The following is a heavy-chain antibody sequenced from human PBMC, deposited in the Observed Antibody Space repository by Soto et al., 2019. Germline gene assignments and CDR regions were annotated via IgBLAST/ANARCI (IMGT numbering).Heavy chain of an antibody. V-gene: IGHV3-30*04. CDR3: ARAGGCYLAY. J-gene: IGHJ4*02. CDR1: GFTLSNYA. CDR2: ISNDGSNK. D-gene: IGHD3-16*02. Sequence: QVQLVESGGGVVQPGRSLKLSCVASGFTLSNYALHWVRQAPGKGPEWMAFISNDGSNKLYADSVKGRFTISRDNSKNTLYLEMNSRRPEDTAVFYCARAGGCYLAYWGQGTLVTVSS.